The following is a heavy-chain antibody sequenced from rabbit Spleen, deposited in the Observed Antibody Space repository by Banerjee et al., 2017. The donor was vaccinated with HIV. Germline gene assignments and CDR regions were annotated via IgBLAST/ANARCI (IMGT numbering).Heavy chain of an antibody. D-gene: IGHD4-1*01. V-gene: IGHV1S40*01. CDR3: ARDLAGVIGWNFGW. J-gene: IGHJ4*01. CDR1: GFDFSSNA. CDR2: INIVTGKS. Sequence: QSLEESGGGLVQPEGSLTLTCKASGFDFSSNAMCWVRQAPGKGLEWIACINIVTGKSVYASWAKGRFTMSRTSSTTVTLQMTSLTAADTATYFCARDLAGVIGWNFGWWGQGTLVTVS.